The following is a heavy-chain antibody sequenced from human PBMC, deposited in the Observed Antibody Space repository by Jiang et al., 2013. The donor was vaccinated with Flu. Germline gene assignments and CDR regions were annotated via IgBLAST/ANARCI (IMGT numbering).Heavy chain of an antibody. CDR1: GYTFTSYG. CDR2: ISAYNGNT. J-gene: IGHJ6*02. CDR3: ARDEYDYSSYYYGMDV. D-gene: IGHD4-11*01. V-gene: IGHV1-18*01. Sequence: GAEVKKPGASVKVSCKASGYTFTSYGISWVRQAPGQGLEWMGWISAYNGNTNYAQKLQGRVTMTTDTSTSTAYMELRSLRSDDTAVYYCARDEYDYSSYYYGMDVWGQGTTVTVSS.